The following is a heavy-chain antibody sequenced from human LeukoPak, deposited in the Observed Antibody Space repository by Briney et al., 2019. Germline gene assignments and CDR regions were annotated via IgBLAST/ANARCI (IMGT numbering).Heavy chain of an antibody. CDR1: GYTFTSYG. CDR2: IGTYDGHT. J-gene: IGHJ4*02. Sequence: ASVKVSCKASGYTFTSYGISWVRQAPGQGLEGLGWIGTYDGHTSYAQKVQGRVTMTTDTSATTAYLELRSLTSDDTALYYCARLMDNNCDGSAFDYWGQGTLVTVSS. D-gene: IGHD2-15*01. V-gene: IGHV1-18*01. CDR3: ARLMDNNCDGSAFDY.